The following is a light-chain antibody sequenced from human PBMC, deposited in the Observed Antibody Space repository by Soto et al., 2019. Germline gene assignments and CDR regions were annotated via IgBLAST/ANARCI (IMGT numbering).Light chain of an antibody. CDR2: DAY. CDR3: QQRSNWPPVT. J-gene: IGKJ4*01. Sequence: EIVLTQSPATLSLSPGERATLSCRASQSVSSYLAWYQQKPGQAPRLLIYDAYNRATGIPARFSDSGSGTDFTLTISSLEPEDFEIDYCQQRSNWPPVTFGGGTKVEIK. V-gene: IGKV3-11*01. CDR1: QSVSSY.